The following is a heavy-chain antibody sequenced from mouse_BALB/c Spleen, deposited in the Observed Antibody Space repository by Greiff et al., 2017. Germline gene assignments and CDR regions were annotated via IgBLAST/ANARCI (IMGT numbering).Heavy chain of an antibody. D-gene: IGHD3-2*01. CDR1: GFTFSSFG. CDR2: ISSGSSTI. V-gene: IGHV5-17*02. Sequence: EVKLVESGGGLVQPGGSRKLSCAASGFTFSSFGMHWVRQAPEKGLEWVAYISSGSSTIYYADTVKGRFTISRDNPKNTLFLQMTSLRSEDTAMYYCARSRETARATAWFAYWGQGTLVTVSA. J-gene: IGHJ3*01. CDR3: ARSRETARATAWFAY.